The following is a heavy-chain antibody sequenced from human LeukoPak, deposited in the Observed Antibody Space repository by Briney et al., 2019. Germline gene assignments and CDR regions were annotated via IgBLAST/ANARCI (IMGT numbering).Heavy chain of an antibody. CDR2: MNPNRGNT. Sequence: ASVKVSCKASGYTFTSYDINWGRQAPGQGLEWMGWMNPNRGNTGYAQKFQGRVTMTRNTSISTAYMKLSSLRSEDTAVYYCARTAYCGGDCYADWFDPWGQGTLVTVSS. J-gene: IGHJ5*02. CDR3: ARTAYCGGDCYADWFDP. V-gene: IGHV1-8*01. D-gene: IGHD2-21*02. CDR1: GYTFTSYD.